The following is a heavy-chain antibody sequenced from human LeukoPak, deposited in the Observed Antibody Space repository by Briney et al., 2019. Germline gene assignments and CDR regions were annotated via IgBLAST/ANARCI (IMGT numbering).Heavy chain of an antibody. J-gene: IGHJ4*02. CDR3: ARSHSNTWYHFDY. V-gene: IGHV1-2*02. D-gene: IGHD6-13*01. CDR2: INPNSGGT. Sequence: ASVKVSCKASGYTFTGYYMHWVRQAPGQGLEWMGWINPNSGGTNYAQKFQGRVTMSRDTSISTAYLELRSLRSDDTAIYYCARSHSNTWYHFDYWGQGTLVTVSS. CDR1: GYTFTGYY.